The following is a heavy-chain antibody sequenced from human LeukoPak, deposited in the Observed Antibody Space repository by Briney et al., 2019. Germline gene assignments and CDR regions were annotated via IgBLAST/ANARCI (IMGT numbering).Heavy chain of an antibody. D-gene: IGHD3-3*01. Sequence: SETLSLTCAVYGGSFSGYYWSWIRQPPGKGLEWIGEINHSGSTNYNPSPKSRVTISVDTSKNQFSLKLSSVTAADTAVYYCARGRITIFGVVSFGAFDIWGQGTMVTVSS. CDR3: ARGRITIFGVVSFGAFDI. V-gene: IGHV4-34*01. CDR2: INHSGST. CDR1: GGSFSGYY. J-gene: IGHJ3*02.